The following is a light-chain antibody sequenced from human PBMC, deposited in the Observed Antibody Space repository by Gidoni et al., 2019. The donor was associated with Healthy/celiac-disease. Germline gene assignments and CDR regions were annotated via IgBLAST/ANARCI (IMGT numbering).Light chain of an antibody. J-gene: IGKJ1*01. CDR3: QQYNNWPGT. V-gene: IGKV3-15*01. CDR1: QSVSSN. Sequence: EIVMTQSPAPLSVSPGERATLSCRASQSVSSNLAWYQQKPGQAPRLLIDGAATRDTGIPARFSGSGSGTEFTLTISSLQSEDLAVYYCQQYNNWPGTFXXXTKVEIK. CDR2: GAA.